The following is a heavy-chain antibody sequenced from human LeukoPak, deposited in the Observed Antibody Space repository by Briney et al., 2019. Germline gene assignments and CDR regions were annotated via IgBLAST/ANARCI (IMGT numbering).Heavy chain of an antibody. CDR1: GGSISSYY. CDR3: GGGYSYGYQAY. J-gene: IGHJ4*02. Sequence: SETLSLTCTVSGGSISSYYWSWIRQPPGKGLEWIGYIYYSGSTNYNPSLKSRVTILVDTSKNQFSLKLSSVTAADTAVYYCGGGYSYGYQAYWGQGTLVTVSS. CDR2: IYYSGST. D-gene: IGHD5-18*01. V-gene: IGHV4-59*08.